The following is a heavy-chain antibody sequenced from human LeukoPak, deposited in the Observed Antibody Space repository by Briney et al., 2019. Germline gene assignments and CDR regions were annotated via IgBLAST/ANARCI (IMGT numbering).Heavy chain of an antibody. J-gene: IGHJ4*02. CDR1: GGSFSGYY. D-gene: IGHD1-7*01. CDR3: ARVRELRLDY. V-gene: IGHV4-34*01. Sequence: SETLSLTCAVYGGSFSGYYWSWIRQPPGKGLEWIGEINHSGSTNYNPSLKSRVTISVDTSKNQFSLKLSSVTAADTAVYYCARVRELRLDYWGQGTLVTVSS. CDR2: INHSGST.